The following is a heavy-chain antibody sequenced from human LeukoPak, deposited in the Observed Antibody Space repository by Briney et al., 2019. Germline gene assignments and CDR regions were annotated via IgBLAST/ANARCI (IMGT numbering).Heavy chain of an antibody. V-gene: IGHV3-21*01. Sequence: GGSLRLSCAASGFTFSSYSMNWVRQVPGKGLEWVSSISSSSIYIYYADSVKGRFTISRDNAKNSLYLQMNSLRAEDTAVYYCARGRYNYGYIYDYWGQGTLVTVSS. J-gene: IGHJ4*02. CDR2: ISSSSIYI. CDR1: GFTFSSYS. CDR3: ARGRYNYGYIYDY. D-gene: IGHD5-18*01.